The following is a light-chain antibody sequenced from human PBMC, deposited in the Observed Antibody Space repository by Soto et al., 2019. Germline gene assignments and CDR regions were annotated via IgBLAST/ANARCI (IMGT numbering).Light chain of an antibody. CDR1: QSVSSNY. CDR2: GAS. V-gene: IGKV3-20*01. CDR3: HQYGSSPLT. J-gene: IGKJ4*01. Sequence: EIVLTQSPGTLSLSPGERATLSCRASQSVSSNYLAWYQQSPGQAPRLLIYGASSRATGIPDRFSGSGSGTDFTLTISRLEPEDFAMYYCHQYGSSPLTFGGGTKVDNK.